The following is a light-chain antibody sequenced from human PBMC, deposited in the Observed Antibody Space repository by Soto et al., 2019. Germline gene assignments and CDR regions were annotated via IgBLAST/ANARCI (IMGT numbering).Light chain of an antibody. CDR2: RAS. CDR3: QQYKDWPPYT. CDR1: QSINSN. J-gene: IGKJ2*01. V-gene: IGKV3-15*01. Sequence: EIVMTQSPGTLSLSPGERATLSCRASQSINSNLAWYQQKPGQAPRLFMFRASSRATGIPARFSGSGSGTEFNLTISSLQSEDFAVYYCQQYKDWPPYTFGQGTKLEIK.